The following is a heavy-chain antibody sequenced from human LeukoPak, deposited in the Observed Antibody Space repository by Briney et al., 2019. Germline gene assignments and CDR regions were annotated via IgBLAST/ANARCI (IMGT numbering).Heavy chain of an antibody. CDR2: IYTSGST. CDR3: ARQGYCSGGSCLDY. J-gene: IGHJ4*02. D-gene: IGHD2-15*01. V-gene: IGHV4-4*07. CDR1: GGSISSYY. Sequence: KASETLSLTCAVSGGSISSYYWSWIRQPAGKGLEWIGRIYTSGSTNYNPSLKSRVTMSVDTSKNQFSLKLSSVTAADTAVYYCARQGYCSGGSCLDYWGQGTLVTVSS.